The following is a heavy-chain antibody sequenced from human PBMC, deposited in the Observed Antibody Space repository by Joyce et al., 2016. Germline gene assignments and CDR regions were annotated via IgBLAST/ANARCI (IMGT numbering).Heavy chain of an antibody. CDR3: ARRLAVDGRKGMDV. V-gene: IGHV3-21*01. D-gene: IGHD6-19*01. CDR2: ISSSSSYI. J-gene: IGHJ6*02. CDR1: GFTFSSYS. Sequence: EVQLVESGGGLVKPGGSLRLSCAASGFTFSSYSMNWVRQAPGKGLEWVSSISSSSSYIYYADSVKCRFTISRDNAKNSLYLQMNSLRAEDTAVYYCARRLAVDGRKGMDVWGQGTTVTVSS.